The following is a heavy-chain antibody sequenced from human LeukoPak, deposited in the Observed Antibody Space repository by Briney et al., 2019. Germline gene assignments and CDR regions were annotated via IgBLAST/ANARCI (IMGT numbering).Heavy chain of an antibody. D-gene: IGHD1-1*01. V-gene: IGHV1-2*06. CDR1: GYTFTGYY. CDR2: INPNSGGT. J-gene: IGHJ6*02. CDR3: ARDPQRSYYYYGMDV. Sequence: GASVKVSCKASGYTFTGYYMHWVRQAPGQGLEWMGRINPNSGGTNYAQKFQGRVTTTRDTSISTAYMELSRLRSDDTAVYYCARDPQRSYYYYGMDVWGQGTTVTVSS.